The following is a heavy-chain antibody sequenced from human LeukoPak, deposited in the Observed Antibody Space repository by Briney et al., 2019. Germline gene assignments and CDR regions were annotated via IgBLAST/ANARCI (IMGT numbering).Heavy chain of an antibody. D-gene: IGHD1-1*01. Sequence: ASVTVSCKASGYTFTSYDINWVRQAYGRGLEGMGWINPNSGNTGFTRKFQGRVTVTRSTSISTAYMELSSLTSDDTAVYYCARTSTGTRGGYDVWGQGTLVTVSS. J-gene: IGHJ4*02. CDR2: INPNSGNT. V-gene: IGHV1-8*01. CDR1: GYTFTSYD. CDR3: ARTSTGTRGGYDV.